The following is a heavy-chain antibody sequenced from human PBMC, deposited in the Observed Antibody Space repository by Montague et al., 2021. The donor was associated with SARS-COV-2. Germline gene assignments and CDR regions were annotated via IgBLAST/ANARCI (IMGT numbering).Heavy chain of an antibody. CDR2: IYSSGST. V-gene: IGHV4-4*02. D-gene: IGHD3-22*01. Sequence: SKTLSLTCAVSGASVTSINWWSWVRQPPGKGPEWIGNIYSSGSTHHNPSLKSRVTISVDTSKSQFSLRLTSVTAADTAVYYCVREGRSSAYAMDYWGQGTLVTVSS. CDR3: VREGRSSAYAMDY. CDR1: GASVTSINW. J-gene: IGHJ4*02.